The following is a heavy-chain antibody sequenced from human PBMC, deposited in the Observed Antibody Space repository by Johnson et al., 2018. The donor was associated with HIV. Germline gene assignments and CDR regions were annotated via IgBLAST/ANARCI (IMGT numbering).Heavy chain of an antibody. CDR2: ISYDGSNK. CDR1: GFTFSSYA. D-gene: IGHD6-13*01. J-gene: IGHJ3*02. CDR3: ARDPRRQCGDSSSWAYDAFDI. Sequence: QVQLVESGGGLVQPGRYLRLSCAASGFTFSSYAMHWVRQAPGKGLEWVAVISYDGSNKYYADSVKGRFTISRDNSKNTLDLQMNSLRAEDTAVYYCARDPRRQCGDSSSWAYDAFDIWGQGTMVTVSS. V-gene: IGHV3-30-3*01.